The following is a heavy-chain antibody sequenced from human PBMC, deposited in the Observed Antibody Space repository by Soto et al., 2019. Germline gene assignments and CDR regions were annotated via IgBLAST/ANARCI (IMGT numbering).Heavy chain of an antibody. Sequence: GGSLEISCGTSGYKFTSSWIAWVRPMPGKGLNWKYISYPSNSDTTYSPFIQSQATISTDMSTRTICLRSASLKASDTAMYFCAKKDKNGYFNWFDPWGQGTLVTVSS. V-gene: IGHV5-51*01. CDR2: SYPSNSDT. CDR1: GYKFTSSW. D-gene: IGHD5-18*01. CDR3: AKKDKNGYFNWFDP. J-gene: IGHJ5*02.